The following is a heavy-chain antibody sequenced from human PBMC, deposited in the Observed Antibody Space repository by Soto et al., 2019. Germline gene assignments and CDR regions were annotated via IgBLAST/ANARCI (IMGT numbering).Heavy chain of an antibody. V-gene: IGHV1-69*01. CDR3: ARDLNWALDY. Sequence: QVHLVQSAAEVKKPGSSVRVPCTVSGGTFGRNTIVWVRQAPEQGLECMGHIVPKYAQKFQGRVTFTADESTTTAYMDLSSLTSEDTAVYFCARDLNWALDYWGQGTLVTVSS. J-gene: IGHJ4*02. CDR1: GGTFGRNT. CDR2: IVP. D-gene: IGHD7-27*01.